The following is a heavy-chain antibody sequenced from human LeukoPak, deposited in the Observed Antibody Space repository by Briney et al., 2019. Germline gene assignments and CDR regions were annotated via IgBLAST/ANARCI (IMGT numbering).Heavy chain of an antibody. J-gene: IGHJ4*02. CDR3: ATQNYYGSGSSVDY. CDR1: GGSFSGHY. CDR2: INHSGST. V-gene: IGHV4-34*01. D-gene: IGHD3-10*01. Sequence: ASETLSLTCAVYGGSFSGHYWSWIRQPPGKGLEWIGEINHSGSTNYNPSLKSRVTISVDTSKNQFSLKLSSVTAADTAVYYCATQNYYGSGSSVDYWGQGTLVTVSS.